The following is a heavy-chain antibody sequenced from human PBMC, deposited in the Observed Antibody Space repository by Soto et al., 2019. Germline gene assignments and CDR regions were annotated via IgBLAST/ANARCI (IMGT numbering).Heavy chain of an antibody. D-gene: IGHD6-13*01. CDR3: ARVVTLEQQPDX. Sequence: ASVKVSCKASGYTFTSYDINWVRQATGQGLEWMGLRNPNSGSTCYAHKFQGRATMTRNTSISTAYMELSSMRSEDTAVYYCARVVTLEQQPDXWGQGTTVPVSX. J-gene: IGHJ4*02. V-gene: IGHV1-8*01. CDR2: RNPNSGST. CDR1: GYTFTSYD.